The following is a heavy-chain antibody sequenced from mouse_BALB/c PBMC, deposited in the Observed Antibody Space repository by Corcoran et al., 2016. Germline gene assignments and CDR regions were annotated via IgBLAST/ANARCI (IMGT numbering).Heavy chain of an antibody. V-gene: IGHV9-1*02. CDR3: ARGPALFAY. Sequence: QIQLVQSGHELKKPGETVKISCKASGYTFTNYGMNWVKQAPGKGLKWMGWINTYTGEPTYADDFKGRFAFSLETSASTAYLQINNLKNEDMATYFCARGPALFAYWGQGTLFTVSA. CDR1: GYTFTNYG. J-gene: IGHJ3*01. CDR2: INTYTGEP.